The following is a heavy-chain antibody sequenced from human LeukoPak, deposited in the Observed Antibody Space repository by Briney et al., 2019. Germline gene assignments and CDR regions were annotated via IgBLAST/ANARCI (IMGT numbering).Heavy chain of an antibody. CDR1: GFTFSSYS. CDR2: ISSSSSTI. CDR3: ARRGLDTAY. Sequence: HPGGSLRLSCAASGFTFSSYSMNWVRQAPGKGLEWVSYISSSSSTIYYADSVKGRFTISRDNAKNSLYLQMNSLRAEETAVYYCARRGLDTAYWGQGTLVTVSS. V-gene: IGHV3-48*01. D-gene: IGHD5-18*01. J-gene: IGHJ4*02.